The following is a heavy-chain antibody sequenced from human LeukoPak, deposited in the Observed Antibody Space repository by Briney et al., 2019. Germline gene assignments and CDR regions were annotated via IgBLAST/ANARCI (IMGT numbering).Heavy chain of an antibody. J-gene: IGHJ3*02. Sequence: GGSLRLSCAASGFTFDDYAMHWVRQAPGKGLEWVSGISWNSGSIGYADSVKGRFTISRDNAKNSLYLQMNSLRAEDTALYYCAIDIGGSYYLVDAFDIWGQGTMVTVSS. CDR3: AIDIGGSYYLVDAFDI. CDR2: ISWNSGSI. V-gene: IGHV3-9*01. D-gene: IGHD1-26*01. CDR1: GFTFDDYA.